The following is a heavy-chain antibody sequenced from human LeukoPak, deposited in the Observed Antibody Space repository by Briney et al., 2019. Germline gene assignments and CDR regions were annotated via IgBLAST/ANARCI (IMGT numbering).Heavy chain of an antibody. CDR3: ARHSYSSSWAVDY. CDR1: GGSISSSSYY. Sequence: SETLSLTCTVSGGSISSSSYYWGWIRQPPGKGLEWIGSIYYSGSTYYNPSLKSRVTISVDTSKNQFSLKLSSVTAADTAVYYCARHSYSSSWAVDYWGQGTLVTVSS. V-gene: IGHV4-39*01. CDR2: IYYSGST. J-gene: IGHJ4*02. D-gene: IGHD6-13*01.